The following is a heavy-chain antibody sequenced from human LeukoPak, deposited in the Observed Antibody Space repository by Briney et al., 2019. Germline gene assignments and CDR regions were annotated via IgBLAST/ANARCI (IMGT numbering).Heavy chain of an antibody. CDR1: GFTFSSYA. CDR3: AKDAYSGAAAGTWWFDP. J-gene: IGHJ5*02. Sequence: RRTLRLSSAASGFTFSSYAMSWARQAPGKGLGWVSAISGSGGSTYYADSVKGRFTISRDNSKNTLYLQMNSLRAEDTAVYYCAKDAYSGAAAGTWWFDPWGQGTLVTVSS. CDR2: ISGSGGST. D-gene: IGHD6-13*01. V-gene: IGHV3-23*01.